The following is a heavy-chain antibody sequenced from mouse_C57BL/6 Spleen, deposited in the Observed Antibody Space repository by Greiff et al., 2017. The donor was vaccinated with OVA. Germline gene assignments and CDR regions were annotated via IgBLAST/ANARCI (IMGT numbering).Heavy chain of an antibody. CDR2: IYPGDGDT. Sequence: VKLQESGPELVKPGASVKISCKASGYAFSSSWMNWVKQRPGKGLEWIGRIYPGDGDTNYNGKFKGKATLTADKSSSTAYMQLSSLTSEDSAVYFCARGGAYEYDPYYAMDYWGQGTSVTVSS. D-gene: IGHD2-4*01. CDR3: ARGGAYEYDPYYAMDY. V-gene: IGHV1-82*01. CDR1: GYAFSSSW. J-gene: IGHJ4*01.